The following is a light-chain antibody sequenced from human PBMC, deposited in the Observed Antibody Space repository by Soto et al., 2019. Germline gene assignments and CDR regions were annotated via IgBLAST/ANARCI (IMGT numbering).Light chain of an antibody. J-gene: IGLJ3*02. CDR2: YDS. CDR3: QVWDGSSDHWV. V-gene: IGLV3-21*04. CDR1: NIGTKS. Sequence: SYELTQPPSVSVAPGTTARINCGGNNIGTKSLNWYQQKPGQAPVLVIYYDSDRPSGIPERFSGSNSGNTATLTISRVEAGDEADYYCQVWDGSSDHWVFGGGTKLTVL.